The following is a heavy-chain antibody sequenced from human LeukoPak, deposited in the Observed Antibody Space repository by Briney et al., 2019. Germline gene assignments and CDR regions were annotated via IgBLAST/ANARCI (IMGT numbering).Heavy chain of an antibody. V-gene: IGHV4-59*01. J-gene: IGHJ4*02. Sequence: ETLSLTCTVSGDSISTYYWTWIRQPPGKGLEWIGYSGNTGSTNYNPSLKSRVTISLDTSKNQFSLKLTSVTAADTAVYYCARGGYYYNYWGPGTLGAVSS. CDR1: GDSISTYY. CDR3: ARGGYYYNY. D-gene: IGHD3-22*01. CDR2: SGNTGST.